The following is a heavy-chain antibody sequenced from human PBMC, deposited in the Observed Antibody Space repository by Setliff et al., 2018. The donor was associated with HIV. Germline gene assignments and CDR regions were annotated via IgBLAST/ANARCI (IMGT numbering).Heavy chain of an antibody. Sequence: GASVKVSCKTSGYIFNNFGITWVRQAPGQGLEWMAWISVYNQYTNYAQNLQDRVTMTTDTSTSTAYMELRSLRSDDTAVYYCARAYDTLSGYYDYWGQGTLVTVSS. CDR2: ISVYNQYT. V-gene: IGHV1-18*04. J-gene: IGHJ4*02. CDR1: GYIFNNFG. CDR3: ARAYDTLSGYYDY. D-gene: IGHD3-9*01.